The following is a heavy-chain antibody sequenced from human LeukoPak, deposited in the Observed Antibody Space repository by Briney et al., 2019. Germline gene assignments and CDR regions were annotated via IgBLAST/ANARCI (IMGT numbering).Heavy chain of an antibody. J-gene: IGHJ4*02. Sequence: SETLSLTCAVYGGSLSGCYWSWIRQPPGKGREWVGEINDSGSANYNPSLKSRVTLSIDKSKNQFSLNLNSVTAADTAVYYCARARRDSGFYNVDYWGQGTLVTVSS. CDR1: GGSLSGCY. CDR2: INDSGSA. CDR3: ARARRDSGFYNVDY. D-gene: IGHD3-3*01. V-gene: IGHV4-34*01.